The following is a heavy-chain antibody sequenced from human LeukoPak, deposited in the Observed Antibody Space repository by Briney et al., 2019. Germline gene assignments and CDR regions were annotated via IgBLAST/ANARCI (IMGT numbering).Heavy chain of an antibody. J-gene: IGHJ4*02. D-gene: IGHD1-26*01. Sequence: GGSLRLSCTASGFTFSSYWMSWVRQAPGKGLEWVANINQDGSAKYYVDSVKGRFTISRDNAKNSLYLQMNSLRADDTAVYYCTRVSLSGEGDYWGQGTLVTVSS. CDR1: GFTFSSYW. V-gene: IGHV3-7*05. CDR3: TRVSLSGEGDY. CDR2: INQDGSAK.